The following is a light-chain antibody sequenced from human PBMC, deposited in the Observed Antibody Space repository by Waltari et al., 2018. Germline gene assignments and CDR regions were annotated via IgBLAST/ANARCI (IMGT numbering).Light chain of an antibody. V-gene: IGKV1-5*03. J-gene: IGKJ2*01. CDR3: QQYSGVPYT. CDR1: QSINRW. Sequence: DIQMTQSPSTLSASVGDRVTITCRASQSINRWLAWYQQKPGTHPKLLIYRTSSLQSGVPSSCSGSGSETEFTLTINSLQPDDFATYYCQQYSGVPYTFGQGTKLEIK. CDR2: RTS.